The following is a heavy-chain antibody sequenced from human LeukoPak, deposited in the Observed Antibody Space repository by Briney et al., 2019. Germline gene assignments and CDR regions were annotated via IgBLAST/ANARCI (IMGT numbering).Heavy chain of an antibody. CDR1: GGSIRSSGYY. V-gene: IGHV4-39*01. CDR2: ISYSGTT. Sequence: SETLSLTCTVSGGSIRSSGYYWGWIRQPPGEGLEWIGSISYSGTTFYNPSLKSRVTISADTSKNQFSLRLSSVTAADTAVYYCARRMVTSREGFEYWGQGTLVTVSS. CDR3: ARRMVTSREGFEY. J-gene: IGHJ4*02. D-gene: IGHD2-21*02.